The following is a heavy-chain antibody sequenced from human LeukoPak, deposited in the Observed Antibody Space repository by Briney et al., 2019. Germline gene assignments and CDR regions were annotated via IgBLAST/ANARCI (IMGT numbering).Heavy chain of an antibody. V-gene: IGHV3-30-3*01. Sequence: AGRSLRLSCAASGFTFSSYAMHWVRQAPGKGLEWVAVISYDGSKKYYADSVKGRFTISRDNSKNTLYLQMNSLRAEDTAVYYCARDRKQWLVDAREVGFDYWGQGTLVTVSS. J-gene: IGHJ4*02. CDR2: ISYDGSKK. CDR1: GFTFSSYA. CDR3: ARDRKQWLVDAREVGFDY. D-gene: IGHD6-19*01.